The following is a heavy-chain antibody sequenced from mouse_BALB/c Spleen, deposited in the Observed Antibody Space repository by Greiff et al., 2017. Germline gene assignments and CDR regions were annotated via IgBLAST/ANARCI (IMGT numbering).Heavy chain of an antibody. J-gene: IGHJ4*01. CDR1: GFSLTSYG. CDR3: ARAPYGNYDAMDY. V-gene: IGHV2-9*02. D-gene: IGHD2-1*01. Sequence: VHLVESGPGLVAPSQSLSITCTVSGFSLTSYGVHWVRQPPGKGLEWLGVIWAGGSTNYNSALMSRLSISKDNSKSQVFLKMNSLQTDDTAMYYCARAPYGNYDAMDYWGQGTSVTVSS. CDR2: IWAGGST.